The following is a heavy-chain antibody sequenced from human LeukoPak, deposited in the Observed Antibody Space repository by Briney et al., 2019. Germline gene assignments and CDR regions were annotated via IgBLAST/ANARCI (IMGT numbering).Heavy chain of an antibody. Sequence: ASVKVSCKTSGYTFTGYYMHWLRQAPGQGLEWMGRINPNSGGTYYAQKFQGRVTMTRDTSISTSYMELTSLISDDTAVYYCAGGVYQGGGNWFAPWAQGTLVTVPS. J-gene: IGHJ5*02. CDR3: AGGVYQGGGNWFAP. V-gene: IGHV1-2*06. D-gene: IGHD2-2*01. CDR2: INPNSGGT. CDR1: GYTFTGYY.